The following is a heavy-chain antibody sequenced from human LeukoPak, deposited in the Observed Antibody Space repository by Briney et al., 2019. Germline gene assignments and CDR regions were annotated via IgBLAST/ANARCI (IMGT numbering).Heavy chain of an antibody. CDR1: GYTFTGYY. CDR2: INPNSGGT. V-gene: IGHV1-2*02. J-gene: IGHJ4*02. Sequence: ASVTVSCNASGYTFTGYYMHWVRQAPGQGLEWTGWINPNSGGTNYAQKFQGRVTMTRDTSISTAYMELSRLRSDDTAVYYCARSEDFCTGGVCYFHWGQGTLVTVSS. D-gene: IGHD2-8*02. CDR3: ARSEDFCTGGVCYFH.